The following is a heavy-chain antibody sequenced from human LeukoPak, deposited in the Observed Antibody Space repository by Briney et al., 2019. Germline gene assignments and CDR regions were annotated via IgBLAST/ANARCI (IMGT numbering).Heavy chain of an antibody. V-gene: IGHV4-34*01. Sequence: PSETLSLTCAVYGGSFSGYYWSSIRQPPGKGLEWIGEINHSGNTNYNPSLKSRLTISVDTSKNQVSLKLSSVTAADTAVYYCARGGEGYHYGSGSQDYWGQGTLVTVSS. J-gene: IGHJ4*02. CDR1: GGSFSGYY. CDR3: ARGGEGYHYGSGSQDY. D-gene: IGHD3-10*01. CDR2: INHSGNT.